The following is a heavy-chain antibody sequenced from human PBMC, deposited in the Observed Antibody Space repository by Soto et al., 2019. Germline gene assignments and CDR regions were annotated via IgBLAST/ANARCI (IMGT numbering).Heavy chain of an antibody. CDR3: ASPLGAPAPISARFFRVLLSPFDI. V-gene: IGHV1-69*13. J-gene: IGHJ3*02. Sequence: SVKVSCKAAGGTFGSYAISWVRQAPGQGLEWMGGIIPICGTANYAQKFQGRVTITADESTSTAYMELSSLRSEDTAVYYCASPLGAPAPISARFFRVLLSPFDIWGPGTLLTVSS. CDR2: IIPICGTA. CDR1: GGTFGSYA. D-gene: IGHD1-26*01.